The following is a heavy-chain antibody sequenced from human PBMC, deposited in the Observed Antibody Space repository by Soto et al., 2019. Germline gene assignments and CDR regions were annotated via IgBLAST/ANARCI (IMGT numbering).Heavy chain of an antibody. Sequence: SVKVSCKASGGTFSSYAISWVRQAPGQGXEWMGGIIPIFGTANYAQKFQGRVTITADESTSTAYMELSSLRSEDTAVYYCARHYCTNGVCYTMGVSYYYYSMDVWDQGTTVTVSS. CDR1: GGTFSSYA. D-gene: IGHD2-8*01. J-gene: IGHJ6*02. CDR3: ARHYCTNGVCYTMGVSYYYYSMDV. V-gene: IGHV1-69*13. CDR2: IIPIFGTA.